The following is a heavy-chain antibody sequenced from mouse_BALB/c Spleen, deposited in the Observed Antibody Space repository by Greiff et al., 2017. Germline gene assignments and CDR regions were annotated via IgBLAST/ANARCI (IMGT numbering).Heavy chain of an antibody. CDR2: IYPGDGDT. J-gene: IGHJ2*01. CDR1: GYAFSSYW. CDR3: ARDSSGYWGY. Sequence: VQLQQSGAELVRPGSSVKISCKASGYAFSSYWMNWVKQRPGQGLEWIGQIYPGDGDTNYNGKFKGKATLTADQSSSTAYMQLSSLTSEDAAVYFCARDSSGYWGYWGQGTTLTVSS. V-gene: IGHV1-80*01. D-gene: IGHD3-2*01.